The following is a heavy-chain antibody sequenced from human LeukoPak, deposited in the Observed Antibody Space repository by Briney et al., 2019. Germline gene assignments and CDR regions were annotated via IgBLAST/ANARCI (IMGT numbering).Heavy chain of an antibody. CDR2: IYYSGST. CDR1: GGSVSSGSYY. D-gene: IGHD2-21*02. Sequence: SETLSLTCTVSGGSVSSGSYYWSWIRQPPGKGLEWIGYIYYSGSTNYNPSLKSRVTISVDTSKNQFSLKRSFVTAADTAVYYCAREALIAYCGGDCYLGAFDIWGQGTMVTVSS. J-gene: IGHJ3*02. CDR3: AREALIAYCGGDCYLGAFDI. V-gene: IGHV4-61*01.